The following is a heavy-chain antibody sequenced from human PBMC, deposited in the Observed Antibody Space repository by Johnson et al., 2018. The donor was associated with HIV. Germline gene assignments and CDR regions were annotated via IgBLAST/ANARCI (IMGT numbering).Heavy chain of an antibody. V-gene: IGHV3-30*03. CDR3: ARDHLRRSHAFDI. CDR2: ISYDGSNE. Sequence: QVQLVESGGGLVQPGGSLRLSCAISGFTFSSYGMHWVRQAPGKGLEWVAVISYDGSNENYADSVKGRFTISRDNSKNTLYLQMNSLRAEDTAVYYCARDHLRRSHAFDIWGQGTMVTVSS. D-gene: IGHD2-15*01. J-gene: IGHJ3*02. CDR1: GFTFSSYG.